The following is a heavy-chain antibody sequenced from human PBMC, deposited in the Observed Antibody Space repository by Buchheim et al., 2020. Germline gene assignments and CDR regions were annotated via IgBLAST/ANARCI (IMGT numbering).Heavy chain of an antibody. CDR2: INHSGST. CDR1: GGSFSGYY. CDR3: ARGERRPKFYYYYGMDV. V-gene: IGHV4-34*01. J-gene: IGHJ6*02. Sequence: QVQLQQWGAGLLKPSETLSLTCAVYGGSFSGYYWSWIRQPPGKGLEWIGEINHSGSTNYNPSLKSRVTISVDTSKNPFSLKLSSVTAADTAVYYCARGERRPKFYYYYGMDVWGQGTT.